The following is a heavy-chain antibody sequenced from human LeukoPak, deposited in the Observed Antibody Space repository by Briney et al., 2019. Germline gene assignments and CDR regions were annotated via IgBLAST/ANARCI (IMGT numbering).Heavy chain of an antibody. CDR2: ISGSGRTT. V-gene: IGHV3-23*01. D-gene: IGHD3-16*01. CDR1: GFTFSNYA. J-gene: IGHJ6*02. CDR3: AKLGALMKNGLDV. Sequence: GGSLRLSCAASGFTFSNYAMSWVRQAPGKGLEWVSDISGSGRTTDYADSVKGRFTISRDRSKNTLDLQMNSLRAEDTAVYYCAKLGALMKNGLDVWGQGTTVTVSS.